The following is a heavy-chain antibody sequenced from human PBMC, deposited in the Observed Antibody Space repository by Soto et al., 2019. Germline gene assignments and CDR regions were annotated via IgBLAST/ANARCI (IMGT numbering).Heavy chain of an antibody. V-gene: IGHV4-31*02. CDR2: IYPSGTT. J-gene: IGHJ4*02. D-gene: IGHD3-3*01. CDR3: ASTAYRDVWSVV. CDR1: GDSVTSNGYY. Sequence: QVQLQESGPGLVKPSQTLSLTCSVSGDSVTSNGYYWTWTRQFPGKGREWIGYIYPSGTTYHNPSLKNRASISLDTAKSQVSLNLRSVPAADTAVYYCASTAYRDVWSVVGGQGTLVTASS.